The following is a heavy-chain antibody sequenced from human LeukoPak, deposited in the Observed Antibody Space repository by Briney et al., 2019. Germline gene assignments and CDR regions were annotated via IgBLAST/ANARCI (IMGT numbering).Heavy chain of an antibody. Sequence: PGGSLRLSCAASGLTFSSYWMSWVRQAPGKGLEWVANIKQDGSEKYYVDSVKGRFTISRDNAKNSLYLQMNSLRAEDTAVYYCARYYYDSGSYSFPAYWGQGTLVTVSS. CDR1: GLTFSSYW. V-gene: IGHV3-7*01. D-gene: IGHD3-10*01. CDR2: IKQDGSEK. CDR3: ARYYYDSGSYSFPAY. J-gene: IGHJ4*02.